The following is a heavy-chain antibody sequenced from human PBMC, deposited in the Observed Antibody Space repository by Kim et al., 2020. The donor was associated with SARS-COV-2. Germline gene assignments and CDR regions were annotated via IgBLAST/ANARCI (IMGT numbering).Heavy chain of an antibody. D-gene: IGHD3-10*01. J-gene: IGHJ3*02. CDR1: GYTFTSYD. CDR3: ARSNIWFGELLSAFDI. CDR2: MNPNSGNT. V-gene: IGHV1-8*01. Sequence: ASVKVSCKASGYTFTSYDINWVRQATGQGLEWMGWMNPNSGNTGYAQKFQGRVTMTRNTSISTAYMELSSLRSEDTAVYYCARSNIWFGELLSAFDIWGQGTMVTVSS.